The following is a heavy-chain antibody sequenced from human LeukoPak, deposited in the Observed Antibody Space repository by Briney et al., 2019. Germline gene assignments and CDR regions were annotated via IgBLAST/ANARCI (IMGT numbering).Heavy chain of an antibody. Sequence: PSETLSLTCAVYGGSFSGYYWSWIRQPPGKGLEWIGEINHSGSTNYNPSLKSRVTISVDTSKNQFSLKLSSVTAADTAVYYCARGKAVADYWGQGTLVTVSS. CDR1: GGSFSGYY. J-gene: IGHJ4*02. CDR2: INHSGST. D-gene: IGHD6-19*01. V-gene: IGHV4-34*01. CDR3: ARGKAVADY.